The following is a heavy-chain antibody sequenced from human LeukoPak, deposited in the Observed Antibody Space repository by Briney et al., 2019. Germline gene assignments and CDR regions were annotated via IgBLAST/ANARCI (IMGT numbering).Heavy chain of an antibody. Sequence: RASVKVSCKASGYTFTSYAMHWVRQAPGQRLEWMGWINAGNGNTKYSQKFQGRVTITRDTSASTAYMELSSLRSEGTAVYYCARARVGATLRFDYWGQGTLVTVSS. V-gene: IGHV1-3*01. J-gene: IGHJ4*02. CDR2: INAGNGNT. CDR3: ARARVGATLRFDY. CDR1: GYTFTSYA. D-gene: IGHD1-26*01.